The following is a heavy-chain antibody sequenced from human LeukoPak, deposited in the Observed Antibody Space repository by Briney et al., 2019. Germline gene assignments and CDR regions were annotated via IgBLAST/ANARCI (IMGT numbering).Heavy chain of an antibody. CDR3: ARIDSGRFSYFDY. J-gene: IGHJ4*02. Sequence: PSETLSLTCTVSGGSISSSSYYWGWIRQPPGKGLEWIGTMFYAGDTFYNPSLESRVTISVDTSKNQFSLKLTSVTAADRAVYYCARIDSGRFSYFDYWGQGTLVTVSS. V-gene: IGHV4-39*01. CDR2: MFYAGDT. CDR1: GGSISSSSYY. D-gene: IGHD5-12*01.